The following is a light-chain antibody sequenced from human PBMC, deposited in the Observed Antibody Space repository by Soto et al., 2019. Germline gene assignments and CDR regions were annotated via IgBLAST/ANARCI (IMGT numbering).Light chain of an antibody. Sequence: QSALTQPPSVSGSPGQSVSISCTGTSSDVGSYNRVSWYQQPPGTAPKLMIYEVNNRPSGVPDRFSGSKSGNTASLTISGLQAEDEADYYCCSYTSSNSYVFGTGTKVTVL. CDR2: EVN. CDR1: SSDVGSYNR. CDR3: CSYTSSNSYV. V-gene: IGLV2-18*02. J-gene: IGLJ1*01.